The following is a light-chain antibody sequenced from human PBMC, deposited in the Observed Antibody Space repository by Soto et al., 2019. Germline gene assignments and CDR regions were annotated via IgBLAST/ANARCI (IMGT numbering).Light chain of an antibody. V-gene: IGKV3-15*01. Sequence: EIVMTQSPATLSVSPGERVTLSCRASQSVSSNLAWYQQKPGQAPSLLIYGASTRATGVPARFSGSGSGTEFTLTISSLQSEDFAVYYCQQYNNWPPLFTFGPGTKVDIK. CDR3: QQYNNWPPLFT. CDR1: QSVSSN. CDR2: GAS. J-gene: IGKJ3*01.